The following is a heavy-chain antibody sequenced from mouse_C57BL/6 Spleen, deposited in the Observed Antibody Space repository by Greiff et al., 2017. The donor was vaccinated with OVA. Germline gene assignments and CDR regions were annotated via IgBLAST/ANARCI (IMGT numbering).Heavy chain of an antibody. V-gene: IGHV1-72*01. Sequence: QVQLKEPGAELVKPGASVKLSCKASGYTFTSYWMHWVKQRPGRGLEWIGRIDPNSGGTKYNEKFKSKATLTVDKPSSTAYMQLSSLTSEDSAVYYCAIGDYYGSSLLGYWGQGTTLTVSS. J-gene: IGHJ2*01. CDR2: IDPNSGGT. CDR1: GYTFTSYW. D-gene: IGHD1-1*01. CDR3: AIGDYYGSSLLGY.